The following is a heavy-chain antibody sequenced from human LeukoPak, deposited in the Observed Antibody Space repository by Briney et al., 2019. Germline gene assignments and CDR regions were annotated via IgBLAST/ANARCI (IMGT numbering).Heavy chain of an antibody. J-gene: IGHJ4*02. Sequence: SQNLSLTSAISGDSVSSNSAAWNWTRQSPSRSLEWQGKTYYTPKWYNDYARAVKSRITITPDTSKNQFSLQLNSVTPEDTAVYYCARGSGSYWPYYFDYWGQGTLVTVSS. D-gene: IGHD1-26*01. CDR2: TYYTPKWYN. CDR1: GDSVSSNSAA. V-gene: IGHV6-1*01. CDR3: ARGSGSYWPYYFDY.